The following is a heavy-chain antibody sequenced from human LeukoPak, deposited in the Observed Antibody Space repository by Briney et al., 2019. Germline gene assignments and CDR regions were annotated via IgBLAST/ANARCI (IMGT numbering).Heavy chain of an antibody. J-gene: IGHJ4*02. CDR1: GFGFSSYG. D-gene: IGHD3-10*01. Sequence: GGSLRLSCAAPGFGFSSYGMHWVRQAPGRGLEWVANIKQDGSEKYYVDSLKGRFTISRDNAKNSLYLQMNSLRAEDTAVYYCARETDYYGSGSYFIDYWGQGTLVTVSS. V-gene: IGHV3-7*01. CDR2: IKQDGSEK. CDR3: ARETDYYGSGSYFIDY.